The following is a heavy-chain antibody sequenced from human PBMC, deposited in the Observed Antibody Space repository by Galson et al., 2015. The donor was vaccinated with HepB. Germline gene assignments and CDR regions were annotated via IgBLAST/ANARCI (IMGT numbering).Heavy chain of an antibody. CDR1: GFTFSSYA. D-gene: IGHD5-24*01. V-gene: IGHV3-23*01. CDR3: AKGPRGMATNFDY. Sequence: SLRLSCAASGFTFSSYAMSWVRQAPGKGLEWVSAISGSGGSTYHADSVKGRFTISRDNSKNTLYLQMNSLRAEDTAVYYCAKGPRGMATNFDYWGQGTLVTVSS. CDR2: ISGSGGST. J-gene: IGHJ4*02.